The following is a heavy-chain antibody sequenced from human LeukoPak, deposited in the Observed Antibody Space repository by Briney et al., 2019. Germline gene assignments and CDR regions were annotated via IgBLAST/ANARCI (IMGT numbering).Heavy chain of an antibody. Sequence: GASVKVSCKASGGTFSSYAISWVRQAPGQGLEWMGGIIPILGIANYAQKFQGRVTITADKSTSTAYMELSSLRSEDTAVYYCARDWTPDDAFDIWGQGTMVTVSS. D-gene: IGHD3/OR15-3a*01. J-gene: IGHJ3*02. CDR2: IIPILGIA. CDR1: GGTFSSYA. V-gene: IGHV1-69*10. CDR3: ARDWTPDDAFDI.